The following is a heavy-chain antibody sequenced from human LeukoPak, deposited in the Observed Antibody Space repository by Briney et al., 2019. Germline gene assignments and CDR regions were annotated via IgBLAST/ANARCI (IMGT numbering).Heavy chain of an antibody. D-gene: IGHD3-22*01. CDR1: GLTLNSYG. CDR2: ISNDGSNK. CDR3: TKDRYCDSTSCPTDY. V-gene: IGHV3-30*18. J-gene: IGHJ4*02. Sequence: GSPRLSCVASGLTLNSYGMHWVRQAPGKGLEWVAAISNDGSNKYYGDSVKGRFTISRDNPKNTVYLQMNSLRAEDTAVYYCTKDRYCDSTSCPTDYWGQGTLVIVSS.